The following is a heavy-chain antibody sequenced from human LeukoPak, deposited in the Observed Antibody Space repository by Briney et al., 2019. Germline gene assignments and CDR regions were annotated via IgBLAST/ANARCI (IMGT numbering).Heavy chain of an antibody. CDR1: GGSFSGYY. V-gene: IGHV4-34*01. Sequence: PSETLSLTCAVYGGSFSGYYWTWIRQPPGKGLEWIGEINHSGRTNYNPSLKSRVTISVDTSKNQFSLKLSSVTAADTAVYYCARGAPGYWGQGTLVTVSS. CDR2: INHSGRT. CDR3: ARGAPGY. J-gene: IGHJ4*02.